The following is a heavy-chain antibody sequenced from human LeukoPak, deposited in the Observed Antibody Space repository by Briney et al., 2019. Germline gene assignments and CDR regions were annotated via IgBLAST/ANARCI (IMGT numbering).Heavy chain of an antibody. V-gene: IGHV4-34*01. J-gene: IGHJ4*02. CDR1: GGPFSGYY. CDR3: ARGRGSITGKKAYYFDY. D-gene: IGHD1-20*01. CDR2: INHSGST. Sequence: SETLSLTCAVYGGPFSGYYWSWIRQPPGKGLEWIGEINHSGSTNYNPSLKSRVTISVDTSKNQFSLKLSSVTAADTAVYYCARGRGSITGKKAYYFDYWGQGTLVTVSS.